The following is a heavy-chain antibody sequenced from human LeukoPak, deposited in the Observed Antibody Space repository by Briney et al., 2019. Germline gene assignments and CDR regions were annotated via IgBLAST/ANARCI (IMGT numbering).Heavy chain of an antibody. V-gene: IGHV5-51*01. CDR1: GYSFTSYW. CDR2: IYPCDSDT. J-gene: IGHJ4*02. Sequence: GESLKISCKGSGYSFTSYWIGWVRQMPGKGLEWMGIIYPCDSDTRYSPSFQGQVTISADKSISTAYLQWSSLKASDTAMYYCARLDAYCGGDCYFDYWGQGTLVTVSS. CDR3: ARLDAYCGGDCYFDY. D-gene: IGHD2-21*02.